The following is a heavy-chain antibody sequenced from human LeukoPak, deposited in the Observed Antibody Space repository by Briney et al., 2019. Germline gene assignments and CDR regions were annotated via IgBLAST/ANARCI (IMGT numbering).Heavy chain of an antibody. CDR1: GFTVSSNY. D-gene: IGHD4-17*01. CDR3: ARVDYGDYDYFDY. CDR2: IYSGGST. J-gene: IGHJ4*02. Sequence: GGSLRLSCAASGFTVSSNYMSWVRQAPGKGLEWVSVIYSGGSTYCADSVKGRFTTSRDNSKNTLYLQMNSLRAEDTAVYYCARVDYGDYDYFDYWGQGTLVTVSS. V-gene: IGHV3-66*01.